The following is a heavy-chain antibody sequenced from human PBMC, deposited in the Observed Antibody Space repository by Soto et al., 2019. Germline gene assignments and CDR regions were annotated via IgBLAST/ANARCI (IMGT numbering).Heavy chain of an antibody. D-gene: IGHD6-13*01. Sequence: PGGSLRLSCAASGFTFSTYAMHWVRQAPGKGLEWVAVISYDGSNEYYADSVMGRSSVSRDNSKNRLYLLIHSLRAEDTAVYFCARHWGRGAAGTCYNWGQGTLVTVSS. V-gene: IGHV3-30*04. J-gene: IGHJ4*02. CDR3: ARHWGRGAAGTCYN. CDR2: ISYDGSNE. CDR1: GFTFSTYA.